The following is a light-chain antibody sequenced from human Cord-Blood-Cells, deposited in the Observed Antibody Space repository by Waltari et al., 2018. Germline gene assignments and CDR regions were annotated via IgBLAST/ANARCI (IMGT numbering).Light chain of an antibody. CDR3: QQYNNWPWT. CDR2: GAS. CDR1: QSVSSF. V-gene: IGKV3-15*01. Sequence: EIVMTQSPATLSVSPGARATLSCGASQSVSSFLAWYQQKPGQAPRLLIYGASTRATGIPARFSGSASGTEFTLTSSSQQAEDFAVYYCQQYNNWPWTFGQGTKVEIK. J-gene: IGKJ1*01.